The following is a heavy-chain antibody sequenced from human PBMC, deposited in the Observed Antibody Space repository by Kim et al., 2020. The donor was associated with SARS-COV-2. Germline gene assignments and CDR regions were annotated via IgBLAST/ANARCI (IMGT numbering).Heavy chain of an antibody. CDR1: GFTFSSYA. CDR2: ISYDGSNK. J-gene: IGHJ4*02. V-gene: IGHV3-30*04. CDR3: ARGGLLWSLGNTGY. Sequence: GGSLRLSCAASGFTFSSYAMHWVRQAPGKGLEWVAVISYDGSNKYYADSVKGRFTISRDNSKNTLYLQMNSLRAEDTAVYYCARGGLLWSLGNTGYWGQG. D-gene: IGHD2-21*01.